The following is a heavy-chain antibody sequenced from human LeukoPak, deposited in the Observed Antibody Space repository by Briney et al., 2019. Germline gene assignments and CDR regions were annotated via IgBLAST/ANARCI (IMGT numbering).Heavy chain of an antibody. CDR3: AREGYCSGGSCYPEYFQH. V-gene: IGHV4-34*01. CDR1: GGSFSGYY. D-gene: IGHD2-15*01. CDR2: INHSGST. Sequence: SETLSLTCAVYGGSFSGYYWSWIRQPPGKGLEWIGEINHSGSTNYSPSLKSRVTISVDTSKNQFSLKLSSVTAADTAVYYCAREGYCSGGSCYPEYFQHWGQGTLVTVSS. J-gene: IGHJ1*01.